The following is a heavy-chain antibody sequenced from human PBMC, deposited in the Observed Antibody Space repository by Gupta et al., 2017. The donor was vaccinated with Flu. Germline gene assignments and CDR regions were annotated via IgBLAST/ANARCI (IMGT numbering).Heavy chain of an antibody. J-gene: IGHJ2*01. V-gene: IGHV4-34*01. CDR1: GGSFSGYS. CDR2: INHSGST. Sequence: QVQLQQWGAGLLKPSETLSLTCAVYGGSFSGYSWSWIRQPPGKGLGWIGEINHSGSTNYNPSLKSRVTISVDTSKNQFFLKLSSVTAADTAVYYCATDGSIAVAGTSNWYFDLWGRGTLVTVSS. CDR3: ATDGSIAVAGTSNWYFDL. D-gene: IGHD6-19*01.